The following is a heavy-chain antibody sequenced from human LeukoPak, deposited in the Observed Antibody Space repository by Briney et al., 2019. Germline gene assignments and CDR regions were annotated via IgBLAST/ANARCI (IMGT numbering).Heavy chain of an antibody. CDR3: AKVRRGYSYGSAPDY. CDR2: ISGSGGST. CDR1: GFTFSSYA. D-gene: IGHD5-18*01. V-gene: IGHV3-23*01. Sequence: GGSLRLSCAASGFTFSSYATSWVRQAPGKGLEWVSAISGSGGSTYYADSVKGRFTISRDNSKNTLYLQMNSLRAEDTAVYYCAKVRRGYSYGSAPDYWGQGTLVTVSS. J-gene: IGHJ4*02.